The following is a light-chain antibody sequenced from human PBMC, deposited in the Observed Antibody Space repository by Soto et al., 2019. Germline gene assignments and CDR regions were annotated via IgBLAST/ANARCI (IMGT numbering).Light chain of an antibody. J-gene: IGKJ1*01. CDR3: LQHDSFPRT. CDR1: QDIGNN. CDR2: GSS. V-gene: IGKV1-17*01. Sequence: DIQMTQSPSSLSASVGARVSITCRASQDIGNNLGWYQQKPGEAPKRLIYGSSSLQRGVPSRFSGSGSGTDFTLTSSGLRPEDFATYYCLQHDSFPRTFGEGTKLEIK.